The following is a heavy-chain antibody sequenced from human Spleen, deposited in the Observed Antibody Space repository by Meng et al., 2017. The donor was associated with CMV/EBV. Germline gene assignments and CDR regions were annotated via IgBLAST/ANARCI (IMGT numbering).Heavy chain of an antibody. CDR1: GFGFSGAW. CDR3: TTDLPDYIVVPAQN. Sequence: GESLKISCVASGFGFSGAWMNWVRQASGKGLEWIGLIRSQVDGGTGHYAAPVKGRFSISRDDSRNTVYLQMNSLETEDTGVYYCTTDLPDYIVVPAQNWGQGTLVTVSS. V-gene: IGHV3-15*01. J-gene: IGHJ4*02. CDR2: IRSQVDGGTG. D-gene: IGHD5-12*01.